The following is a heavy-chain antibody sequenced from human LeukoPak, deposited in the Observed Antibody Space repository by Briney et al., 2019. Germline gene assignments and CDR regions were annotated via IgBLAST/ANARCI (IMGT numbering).Heavy chain of an antibody. D-gene: IGHD4-17*01. Sequence: SETLSLTCTVSGGSISSSSYYWGWIRQPPGKGLEWIGNIYYSGSTYYNPSLKSRVTISLDTSKNQFSLKLSSVTAADTALYYCARDHDGGTVTTWAPFDYWGQGTLVTVSS. CDR3: ARDHDGGTVTTWAPFDY. CDR2: IYYSGST. V-gene: IGHV4-39*07. CDR1: GGSISSSSYY. J-gene: IGHJ4*02.